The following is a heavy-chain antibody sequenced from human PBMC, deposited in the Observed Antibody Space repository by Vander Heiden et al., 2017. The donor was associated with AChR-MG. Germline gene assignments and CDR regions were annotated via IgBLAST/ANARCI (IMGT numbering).Heavy chain of an antibody. CDR3: AKTPRGTYNSGIDP. CDR2: IGGSGGST. V-gene: IGHV3-23*01. J-gene: IGHJ5*02. Sequence: EVQLLESGGGLVQPGGSLRLSCAASGFTVSSYAMSWVRQAPGKGLEWVSGIGGSGGSTYYADSVKGRFTISRDNSKNTLFLQMNSLRGEDTAVYYCAKTPRGTYNSGIDPWGQGTLVTVSS. CDR1: GFTVSSYA. D-gene: IGHD3-10*01.